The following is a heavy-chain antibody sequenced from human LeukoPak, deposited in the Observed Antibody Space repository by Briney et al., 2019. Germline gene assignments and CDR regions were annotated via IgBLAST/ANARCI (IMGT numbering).Heavy chain of an antibody. V-gene: IGHV3-30-3*01. Sequence: PGRSLRLSCAVSGFTFSNYAMHWVRQAPGKGLEWVAVISFDGSNKYYADSVKGRFTISRDNSKNTLYLQMNSLRAEDTAVYYCARDLSPVVRASPMGYWGQGTPVTVSS. CDR3: ARDLSPVVRASPMGY. J-gene: IGHJ4*02. CDR2: ISFDGSNK. CDR1: GFTFSNYA. D-gene: IGHD3-10*01.